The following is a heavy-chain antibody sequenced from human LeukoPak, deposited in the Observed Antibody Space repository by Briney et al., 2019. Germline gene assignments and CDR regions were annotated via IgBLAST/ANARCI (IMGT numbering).Heavy chain of an antibody. CDR3: AREPHDYTMYYFDY. D-gene: IGHD4-11*01. Sequence: GGSLRLSCAASGFTFSDNYMSWIRQAPGEGLEWVSYISSGGDTMYYAGSVKGRFTISRDNARNSLYLQMNNLRAEDTAVYYCAREPHDYTMYYFDYWGRGTLVTVSS. CDR1: GFTFSDNY. J-gene: IGHJ4*02. CDR2: ISSGGDTM. V-gene: IGHV3-11*04.